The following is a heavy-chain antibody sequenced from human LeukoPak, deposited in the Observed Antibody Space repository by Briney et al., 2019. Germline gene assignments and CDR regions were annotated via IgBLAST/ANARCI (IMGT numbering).Heavy chain of an antibody. D-gene: IGHD5-18*01. V-gene: IGHV4-59*08. J-gene: IGHJ4*02. CDR2: IYDSGSI. CDR1: GGSISSYY. CDR3: ARHSLGYRYGLFDY. Sequence: SETLSLTCTVSGGSISSYYWSWIRQPPGKGLEWIGYIYDSGSISYNPSLKSRITISVGTSKNQFSLRLISVTAADAAVYYCARHSLGYRYGLFDYWGQGTLVTVSS.